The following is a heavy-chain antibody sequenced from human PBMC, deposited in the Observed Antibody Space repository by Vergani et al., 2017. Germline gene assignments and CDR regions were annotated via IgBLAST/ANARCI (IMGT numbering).Heavy chain of an antibody. D-gene: IGHD3-22*01. J-gene: IGHJ5*02. CDR1: GGSISSGSYY. CDR3: ARERGRGYYYLWFDP. V-gene: IGHV4-61*02. CDR2: IYTSGST. Sequence: QVQLQESGPGLVKPSQTLSLTCTVSGGSISSGSYYWSWIRQPAGKGLEWIGRIYTSGSTNYNPSLKSRVTISVDTSKNQFSLKLSSVTAADTAVCYCARERGRGYYYLWFDPWGQGTLVTVSS.